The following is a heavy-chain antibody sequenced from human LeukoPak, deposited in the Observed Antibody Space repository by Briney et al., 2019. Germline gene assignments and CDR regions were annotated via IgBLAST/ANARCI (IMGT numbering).Heavy chain of an antibody. CDR1: GFTFSSYW. CDR3: ARGPPWYFDL. J-gene: IGHJ2*01. Sequence: QLWGALRLSCAASGFTFSSYWMHWVRQAPGKGLVWVSRINGDGSSTAYADSVKGRFTISRDNAKNTLYLQMDSLTAEDTAVYYCARGPPWYFDLWGRGTLVTVSS. V-gene: IGHV3-74*01. D-gene: IGHD6-25*01. CDR2: INGDGSST.